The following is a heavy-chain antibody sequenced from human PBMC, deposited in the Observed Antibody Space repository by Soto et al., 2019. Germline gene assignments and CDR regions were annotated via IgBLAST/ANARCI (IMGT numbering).Heavy chain of an antibody. Sequence: QVQLVESGGGVVQPGRSLRLSCAASGFTFSSYGMHWVRQAPGKGLEWVAVIWYDGSNKYYADSVKGRFTISRDNSKNTLYLQMNSLRAEDTAVYYCARDKAWFWELWEIGLDYWGQGTLVTVSS. CDR1: GFTFSSYG. CDR3: ARDKAWFWELWEIGLDY. V-gene: IGHV3-33*01. D-gene: IGHD3-10*01. CDR2: IWYDGSNK. J-gene: IGHJ4*02.